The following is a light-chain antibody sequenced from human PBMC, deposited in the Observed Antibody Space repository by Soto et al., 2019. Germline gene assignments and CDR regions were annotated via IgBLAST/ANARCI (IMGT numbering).Light chain of an antibody. CDR3: QQYGSAPFT. V-gene: IGKV3-20*01. CDR1: QSVSSSY. CDR2: GAS. J-gene: IGKJ3*01. Sequence: EIVLTQSPGTLSLSPVEIANLSCSSSQSVSSSYLAWYQQKPGQAPRLLIYGASSRATGIPARFSGSGSGTDFTLTISRLEPEDFAVYYCQQYGSAPFTCGPGTKGDIK.